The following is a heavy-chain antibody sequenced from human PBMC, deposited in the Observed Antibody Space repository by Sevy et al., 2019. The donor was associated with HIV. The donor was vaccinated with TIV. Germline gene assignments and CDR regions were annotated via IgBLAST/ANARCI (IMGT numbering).Heavy chain of an antibody. V-gene: IGHV3-30*04. D-gene: IGHD1-1*01. J-gene: IGHJ1*01. Sequence: GSLRLSCVASGFTFSRYSMHWVRQAPGKGLEWVATISFDASSKHYADSVKGRFTISRDNFQNSLFLQLNSLRPEDTAVYYCALERLSSDVAEYYQNWGQGTLVTVSS. CDR2: ISFDASSK. CDR3: ALERLSSDVAEYYQN. CDR1: GFTFSRYS.